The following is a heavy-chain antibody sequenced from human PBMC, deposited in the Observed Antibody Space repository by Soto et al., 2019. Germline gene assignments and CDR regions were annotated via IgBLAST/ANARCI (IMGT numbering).Heavy chain of an antibody. V-gene: IGHV4-31*03. CDR2: IYYRGST. CDR3: ARVPKAGDYGCKSRYFDL. Sequence: QVQLQESGPGLVKPSQTLSLTCTVSGCSISSGGYYCSWFRQHPGQVLEWNGYIYYRGSTYYNPYLMSRFIIAVDTSMNQFSLKLSSVTAAETAVYYCARVPKAGDYGCKSRYFDLWGRGPLVTVSS. D-gene: IGHD4-17*01. J-gene: IGHJ2*01. CDR1: GCSISSGGYY.